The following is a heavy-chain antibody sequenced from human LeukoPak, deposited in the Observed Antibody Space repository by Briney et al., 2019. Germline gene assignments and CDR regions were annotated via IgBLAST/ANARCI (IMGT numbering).Heavy chain of an antibody. CDR3: ARDITMIVVVKDLDAFDI. V-gene: IGHV1-69*04. J-gene: IGHJ3*02. CDR2: IIPILGIA. CDR1: GGTFSSYA. Sequence: EASVKVSCKASGGTFSSYAISWVRQAPGQGLEWMGRIIPILGIANYAQKFQGRVTITADKSTSTAYMELSSLRSEDTAAYYCARDITMIVVVKDLDAFDIWGQGTMVTVSS. D-gene: IGHD3-22*01.